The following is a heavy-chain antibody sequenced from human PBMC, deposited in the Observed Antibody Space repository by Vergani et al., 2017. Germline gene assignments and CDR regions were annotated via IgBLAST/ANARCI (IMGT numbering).Heavy chain of an antibody. J-gene: IGHJ3*02. D-gene: IGHD3-16*01. CDR2: ISGSGGST. Sequence: EVQLLESGGGLVQPGGSLRLSCAASGFAFSSYAMSWVRQAPGKGLEWVSAISGSGGSTYYADSVKGRFTISRDNSKNTLYLQMNSLRAEDTAVYYCAKDIRMSVAAFDIWGQGTMVTVSS. CDR3: AKDIRMSVAAFDI. V-gene: IGHV3-23*01. CDR1: GFAFSSYA.